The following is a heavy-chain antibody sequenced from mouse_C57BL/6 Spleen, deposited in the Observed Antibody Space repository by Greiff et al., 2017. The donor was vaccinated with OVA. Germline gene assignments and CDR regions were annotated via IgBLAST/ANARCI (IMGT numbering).Heavy chain of an antibody. V-gene: IGHV1-47*01. CDR1: GYTFTTYP. CDR2: FHPYNDDT. Sequence: VQLQQPGAELVKPGASVTLSCKASGYTFTTYPIEWMKQNHGKSLAWIGNFHPYNDDTKYNEKFKGTATLTVETSSSTVYLELSRLTSDASAVYDGARRDDYDGVLDYWGQGTTLTVSS. D-gene: IGHD2-4*01. CDR3: ARRDDYDGVLDY. J-gene: IGHJ2*01.